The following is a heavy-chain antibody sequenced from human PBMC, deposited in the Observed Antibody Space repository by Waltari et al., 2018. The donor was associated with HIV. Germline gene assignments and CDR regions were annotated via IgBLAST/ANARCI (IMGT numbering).Heavy chain of an antibody. CDR1: GLTFSQSD. J-gene: IGHJ6*02. D-gene: IGHD1-1*01. V-gene: IGHV3-13*01. Sequence: VQLVESGGGLVQPGGSLRLSCAATGLTFSQSDMHWVRQTTGKGLEWVSAIGSAGDTYYPASVKGRFIISRENAKNSLYLQMNSLRVEDTAVYYCARGYNWNDVAYYGMDVWGQGTTVTVSS. CDR2: IGSAGDT. CDR3: ARGYNWNDVAYYGMDV.